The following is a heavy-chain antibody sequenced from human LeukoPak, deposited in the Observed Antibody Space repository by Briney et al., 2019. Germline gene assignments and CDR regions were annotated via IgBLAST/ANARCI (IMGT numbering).Heavy chain of an antibody. V-gene: IGHV3-66*01. D-gene: IGHD6-13*01. CDR1: GVTVGNNY. J-gene: IGHJ4*02. Sequence: GGSLRLSCAASGVTVGNNYMIWVRQAPGKGLEWVSRIYSGGATNYADSVKGRFTISRDSSKNTLFLQLNSLRAEDSAVYYCARDPSAVALGTYGWGQGTLVTVSS. CDR3: ARDPSAVALGTYG. CDR2: IYSGGAT.